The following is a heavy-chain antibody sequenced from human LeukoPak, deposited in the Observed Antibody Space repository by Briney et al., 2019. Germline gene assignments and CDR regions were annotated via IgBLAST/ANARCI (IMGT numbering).Heavy chain of an antibody. CDR1: GFTFSSYA. Sequence: GGSLRLSCAASGFTFSSYAMSWVRQAPGKGLERVSGTSADGGGTYYADSVKGRSTISRDNSKNTLYLQTNSLRVEDTAVYYCAKTRGYSNSWYDYWGQGTLVTVSS. J-gene: IGHJ4*02. D-gene: IGHD6-13*01. CDR3: AKTRGYSNSWYDY. CDR2: TSADGGGT. V-gene: IGHV3-23*01.